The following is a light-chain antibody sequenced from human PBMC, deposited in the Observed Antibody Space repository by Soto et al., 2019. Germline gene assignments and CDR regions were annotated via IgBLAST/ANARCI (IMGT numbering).Light chain of an antibody. J-gene: IGKJ5*01. CDR3: QQYDNLPIT. V-gene: IGKV1-33*01. CDR2: DAS. Sequence: DIQMTQSPSSLSASVGDRVTITCQASQDISNYLNWYQQKPGKAPKLLIYDASNLETGVPSRFSGSGSGTDFTFTIISLQPEDSATYYCQQYDNLPITFGQGTRLEIK. CDR1: QDISNY.